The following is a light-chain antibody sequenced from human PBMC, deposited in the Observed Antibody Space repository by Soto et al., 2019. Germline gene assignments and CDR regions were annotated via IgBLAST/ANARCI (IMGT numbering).Light chain of an antibody. CDR3: LFSYSFARV. Sequence: QAVVTQEPSLTVSPGGTVTLTCGASTGTVTSALYPHWFQQKPGQAPRTLIFDTNNKHSWTPARFSASLLGGKAALTLSGAQPEDEADYYCLFSYSFARVFGGGTNVTVL. V-gene: IGLV7-46*01. CDR2: DTN. J-gene: IGLJ3*02. CDR1: TGTVTSALY.